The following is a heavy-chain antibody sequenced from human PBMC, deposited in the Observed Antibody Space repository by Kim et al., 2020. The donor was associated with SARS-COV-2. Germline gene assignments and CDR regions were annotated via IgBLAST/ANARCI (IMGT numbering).Heavy chain of an antibody. CDR2: ISGSGGST. Sequence: GGSLRLSCAASGFTFSSYAMSWVRQAPGKGLEWVSAISGSGGSTYYADSVKGRFTISRDNSKNTLYLQMNSLRAEDTAVYYCAKDPVGLLWFGELHLVRPKYYYYGMDVWGQGTTVTVSS. D-gene: IGHD3-10*01. J-gene: IGHJ6*02. CDR1: GFTFSSYA. CDR3: AKDPVGLLWFGELHLVRPKYYYYGMDV. V-gene: IGHV3-23*01.